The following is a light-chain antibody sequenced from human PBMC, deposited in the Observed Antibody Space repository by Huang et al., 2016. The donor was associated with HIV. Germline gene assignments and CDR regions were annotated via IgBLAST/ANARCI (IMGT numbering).Light chain of an antibody. J-gene: IGKJ2*01. Sequence: EVALTQSPGTLSLSPGEGATLSCRASQAVSSDYFAWYHHKPGQAPRLLIYGASSRAAGIPDRFSGSGSGTDFTLTISRVEPEDFAVYYCQQYGNSASYTFGQGTKLEIK. V-gene: IGKV3-20*01. CDR2: GAS. CDR3: QQYGNSASYT. CDR1: QAVSSDY.